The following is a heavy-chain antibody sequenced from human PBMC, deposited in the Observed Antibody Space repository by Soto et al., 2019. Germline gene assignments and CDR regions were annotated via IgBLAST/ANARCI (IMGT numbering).Heavy chain of an antibody. V-gene: IGHV3-23*01. J-gene: IGHJ5*02. CDR3: AKALLVGVAVDARWFDP. CDR1: GFTFSSYA. CDR2: ISGSGGST. Sequence: GGSLRLSCAASGFTFSSYAMSWVRQAPGKGLEWVSAISGSGGSTYYADSVKGRFTISRDNSKNTLYLQMNSLRAEDTAVYYCAKALLVGVAVDARWFDPWGQGTLVTVSS. D-gene: IGHD6-19*01.